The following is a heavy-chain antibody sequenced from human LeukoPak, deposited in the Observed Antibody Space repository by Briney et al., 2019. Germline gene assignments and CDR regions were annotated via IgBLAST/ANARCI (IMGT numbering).Heavy chain of an antibody. D-gene: IGHD4-17*01. Sequence: GPVKVSCKASGYTFTSYDINWVRQATGQGLEWMGWMNPNSGNTGYAQKFQGRVTMTRNTSISTAYMELSSLRSEDTAVYYCASGLREEPDVAFDIWGQGTMVTVSS. CDR2: MNPNSGNT. CDR1: GYTFTSYD. J-gene: IGHJ3*02. V-gene: IGHV1-8*01. CDR3: ASGLREEPDVAFDI.